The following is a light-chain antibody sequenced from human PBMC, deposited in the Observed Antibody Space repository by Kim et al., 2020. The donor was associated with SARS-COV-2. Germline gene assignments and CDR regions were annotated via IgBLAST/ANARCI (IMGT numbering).Light chain of an antibody. V-gene: IGLV7-46*01. J-gene: IGLJ3*02. Sequence: PGGSVTLTCGSNTGPVTSGHYPYWFQQKSGQAPRPLIYDTHNKHSWTPARFSGSLLGDKAALTLSGAQPEDEADYYCLLSYADTRVFGGGTQLTVL. CDR3: LLSYADTRV. CDR2: DTH. CDR1: TGPVTSGHY.